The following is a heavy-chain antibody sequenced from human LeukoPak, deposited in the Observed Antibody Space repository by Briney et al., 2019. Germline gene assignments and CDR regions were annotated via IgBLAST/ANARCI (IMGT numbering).Heavy chain of an antibody. V-gene: IGHV4-38-2*02. CDR2: LYHSGST. CDR1: GYSISNAYY. CDR3: ARVDSSGYYFPFFFDI. J-gene: IGHJ3*02. Sequence: SETLSLTCTVSGYSISNAYYWGWIRQPPGKGLEWIGSLYHSGSTYYNPSLKSRVTISVDTSKNQFSLKLSSVTAADTAVYYCARVDSSGYYFPFFFDIWGQGTMVTVSS. D-gene: IGHD3-22*01.